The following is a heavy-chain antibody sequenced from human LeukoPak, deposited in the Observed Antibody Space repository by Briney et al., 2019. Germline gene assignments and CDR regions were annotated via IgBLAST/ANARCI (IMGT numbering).Heavy chain of an antibody. J-gene: IGHJ4*02. CDR2: INSDGSST. Sequence: GGALRLSCAASGFTFSTYWLHWVRQAPGKGLVWVSHINSDGSSTNYADSVKGRFTISRDNAKNTLYLQMNSLRAEDTAVYYCAGPMTAIDYWGQGTLVTVSS. V-gene: IGHV3-74*01. CDR1: GFTFSTYW. D-gene: IGHD2-21*02. CDR3: AGPMTAIDY.